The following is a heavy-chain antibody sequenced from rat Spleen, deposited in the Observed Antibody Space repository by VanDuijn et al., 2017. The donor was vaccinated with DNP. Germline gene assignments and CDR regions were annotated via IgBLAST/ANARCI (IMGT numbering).Heavy chain of an antibody. CDR3: VREGIIATVAEY. V-gene: IGHV5-31*01. CDR1: GFTFSNHW. Sequence: EVQLVESGGDLVQPGRSLKLSCVASGFTFSNHWMTWIRQVPGRGLEWIASISNTGGSTHYPDSVKGRFIISRDNAKNTLYLQMSSLRSEDTATYYCVREGIIATVAEYWGQGVMVTVSS. D-gene: IGHD1-1*01. CDR2: ISNTGGST. J-gene: IGHJ2*01.